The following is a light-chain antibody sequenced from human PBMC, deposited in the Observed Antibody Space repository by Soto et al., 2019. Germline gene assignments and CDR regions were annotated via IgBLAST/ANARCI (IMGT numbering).Light chain of an antibody. CDR1: QSVSNN. CDR3: QQHNDWPLS. V-gene: IGKV3-15*01. CDR2: GAT. J-gene: IGKJ4*01. Sequence: EIAMTQSPATLSVSPGERVTLSCRASQSVSNNLAWYQQKPGQAPRLLIYGATATATGIPARFSGSGSGTEFTHAISGLQSEEFGFYYCQQHNDWPLSFGGGTKVEIK.